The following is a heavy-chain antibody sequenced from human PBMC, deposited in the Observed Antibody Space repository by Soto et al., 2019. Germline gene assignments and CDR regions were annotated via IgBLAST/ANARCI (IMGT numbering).Heavy chain of an antibody. CDR1: GFTFSNYG. Sequence: QVQLVESGGGVVQPGRSLRLSCAASGFTFSNYGMHWVRQAPGKGLEWVAVIWYDGTTKYYADSVKGRFTISRDNSKNTLYLQMNSLRAEDTAVYYCASVDNSSGSGFWGQGTLVTVSS. J-gene: IGHJ4*02. CDR2: IWYDGTTK. D-gene: IGHD3-10*01. V-gene: IGHV3-33*01. CDR3: ASVDNSSGSGF.